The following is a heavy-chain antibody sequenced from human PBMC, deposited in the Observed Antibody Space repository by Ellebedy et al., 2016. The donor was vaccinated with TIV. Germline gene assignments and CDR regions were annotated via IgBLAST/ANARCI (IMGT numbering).Heavy chain of an antibody. CDR2: IYSSGST. V-gene: IGHV4-59*01. CDR3: AGAVLGTYGIDV. Sequence: SETLSLXXTVSGGSMSSDSWNWIRQSPGKGLEWIGFIYSSGSTTYNPSLKSRVTISVDTSKNQFSLRLTSVTAADTAVYYCAGAVLGTYGIDVWGQGTTVTVSS. D-gene: IGHD1-7*01. J-gene: IGHJ6*02. CDR1: GGSMSSDS.